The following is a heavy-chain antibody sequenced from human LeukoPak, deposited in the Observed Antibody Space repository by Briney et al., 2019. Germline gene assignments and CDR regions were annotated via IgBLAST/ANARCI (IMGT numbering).Heavy chain of an antibody. CDR1: GDSVSSDSDT. Sequence: SQTLSLTCAISGDSVSSDSDTWNWIRQSPSRGLEWLGRTYYRSKWYNDCAASVKSRITINPDTSKNQFSLQLNSVTPEDTAVYYCARGQAASGRLFDYWGQGTLVTVSS. V-gene: IGHV6-1*01. CDR3: ARGQAASGRLFDY. J-gene: IGHJ4*02. D-gene: IGHD6-13*01. CDR2: TYYRSKWYN.